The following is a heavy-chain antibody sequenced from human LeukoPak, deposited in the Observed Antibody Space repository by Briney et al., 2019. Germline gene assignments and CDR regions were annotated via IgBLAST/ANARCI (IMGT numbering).Heavy chain of an antibody. D-gene: IGHD3-22*01. Sequence: GGSLRLSCAASGFTFSSYAMSWVRQAPGKGLEWVSAISGSGGSTYYADSVKGRFTISRDNSKNTLYLQMNSLRAEDTAVYYCAKAPVASLHSRVPVYYFDYWGQGTLVTVSS. CDR3: AKAPVASLHSRVPVYYFDY. J-gene: IGHJ4*02. CDR2: ISGSGGST. CDR1: GFTFSSYA. V-gene: IGHV3-23*01.